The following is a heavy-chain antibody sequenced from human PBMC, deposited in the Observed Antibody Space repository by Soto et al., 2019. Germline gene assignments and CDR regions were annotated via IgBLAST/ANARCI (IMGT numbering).Heavy chain of an antibody. Sequence: QVQLVESGGGVVQPGRSLRLSCAASGFTFSSYAMHWVRQAPGKGLEWVAVISYDGSNKYYADSVKGRFTISRDNSKNTRDLQMNSLRAEDTAVYYCARGGRWLQSSFDYWGQGTLVTVSS. J-gene: IGHJ4*02. CDR3: ARGGRWLQSSFDY. CDR1: GFTFSSYA. V-gene: IGHV3-30-3*01. CDR2: ISYDGSNK. D-gene: IGHD3-16*01.